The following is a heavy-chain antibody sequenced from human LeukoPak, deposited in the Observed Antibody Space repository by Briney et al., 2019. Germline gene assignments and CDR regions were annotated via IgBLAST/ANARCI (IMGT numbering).Heavy chain of an antibody. J-gene: IGHJ4*02. D-gene: IGHD6-13*01. CDR1: DYSISSAYY. CDR3: ARRAVSWAAAGD. V-gene: IGHV4-38-2*02. CDR2: IYHSGST. Sequence: SETLSLTCTISDYSISSAYYWGWIRQPPGKGLEWIGNIYHSGSTYNNPSLKSRVTISVDTSKNQFSLKLSSVTAADTAVYYCARRAVSWAAAGDWGQGTLVTVSS.